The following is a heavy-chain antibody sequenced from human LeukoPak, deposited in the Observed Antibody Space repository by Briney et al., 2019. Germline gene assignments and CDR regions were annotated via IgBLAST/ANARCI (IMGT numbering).Heavy chain of an antibody. V-gene: IGHV3-21*01. CDR1: GFTFSSYS. J-gene: IGHJ3*02. D-gene: IGHD2-2*01. Sequence: GGSLRLSCAASGFTFSSYSMNWVRQAPGKGLGWVSSISSSSSYIYYADSVKGRFTISRDNAKNSLYLQMNSLRAEDTAVYYCAREDCSSTSCYAVFDAFDIWGQGTMVTVSS. CDR2: ISSSSSYI. CDR3: AREDCSSTSCYAVFDAFDI.